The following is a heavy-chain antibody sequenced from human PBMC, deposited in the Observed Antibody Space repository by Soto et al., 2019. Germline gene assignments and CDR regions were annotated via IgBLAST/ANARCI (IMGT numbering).Heavy chain of an antibody. D-gene: IGHD1-26*01. J-gene: IGHJ6*02. CDR1: GGSFSGYY. V-gene: IGHV4-34*01. CDR2: INHSGST. Sequence: QVQLQQWGAGLLKPSETLSLTCAVYGGSFSGYYWSWIRQPPGKGLEWIGEINHSGSTNYNPSLKSRVTISVDTSKNPFSLKLSSVTAADTAVYYCARGGSCYYYYYGMDVWGQGTTVTVSS. CDR3: ARGGSCYYYYYGMDV.